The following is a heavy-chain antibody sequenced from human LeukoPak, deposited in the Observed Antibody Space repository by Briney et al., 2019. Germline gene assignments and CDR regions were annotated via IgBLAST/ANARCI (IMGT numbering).Heavy chain of an antibody. J-gene: IGHJ4*02. D-gene: IGHD3-22*01. Sequence: TGGSLRLSCAASGFTFSSYAMSGVRQAPGKGLEWVSAISGSGGSTYYADSVKGRFTISRDNSKNPLYLQMNSLRAEDTAVYYCAKGRSGYYLVFDYWGQGTLVTVSS. CDR2: ISGSGGST. V-gene: IGHV3-23*01. CDR1: GFTFSSYA. CDR3: AKGRSGYYLVFDY.